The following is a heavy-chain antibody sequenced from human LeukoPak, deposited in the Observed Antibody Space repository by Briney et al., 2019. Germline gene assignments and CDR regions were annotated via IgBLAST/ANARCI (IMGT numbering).Heavy chain of an antibody. V-gene: IGHV3-30-3*01. CDR3: ARADTPLAYCGGDCYPLIVY. Sequence: PGGSLRLSCAASGFTFSSYAMHWVRQAPGKGLEWVAVISYDGSNKYYADFVKGRFTISRDNSKNTLYLQMNSLRAEDTAVYYCARADTPLAYCGGDCYPLIVYWGQGTLVTVSS. D-gene: IGHD2-21*02. J-gene: IGHJ4*02. CDR2: ISYDGSNK. CDR1: GFTFSSYA.